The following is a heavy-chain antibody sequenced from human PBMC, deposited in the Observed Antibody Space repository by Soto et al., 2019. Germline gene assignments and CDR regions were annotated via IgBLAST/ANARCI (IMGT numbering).Heavy chain of an antibody. V-gene: IGHV3-21*01. D-gene: IGHD2-15*01. CDR3: AREMFGVCGGGSCYSI. CDR1: GFTFSTYS. Sequence: GGSLRLSCAASGFTFSTYSMNWVRQAPGKGLEWVSSISSSGAYIYYADSVKGRFTISRDNAKNSLYLEMNSLRAEDTAVYYCAREMFGVCGGGSCYSIWGRGALVTVSS. CDR2: ISSSGAYI. J-gene: IGHJ4*02.